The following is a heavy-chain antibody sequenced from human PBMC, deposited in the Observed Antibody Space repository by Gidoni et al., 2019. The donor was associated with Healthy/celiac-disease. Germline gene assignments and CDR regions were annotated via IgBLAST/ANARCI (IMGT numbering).Heavy chain of an antibody. CDR1: GFTFSSYS. D-gene: IGHD7-27*01. V-gene: IGHV3-48*02. Sequence: EVQLVESGGGLVQPGGSLRLSCAASGFTFSSYSRNGVRQAPGKGLEWVSYISSSSSTIYYADSVKGRFTISRDNAKHSLYLQMNSLRDEDTAVYYCAAVFLGKWGQGTLVTVSS. CDR2: ISSSSSTI. CDR3: AAVFLGK. J-gene: IGHJ4*02.